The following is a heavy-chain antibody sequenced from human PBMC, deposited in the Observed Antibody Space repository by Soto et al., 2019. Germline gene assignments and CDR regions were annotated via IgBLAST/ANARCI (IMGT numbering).Heavy chain of an antibody. Sequence: ASVKVSCKASGGTFSSYTISWVRQAPGQGLEWMGRIIPILGIANYAQKFQGRVTITADKSTSTAYMELSSLRSEDTAVYYCARDWEQQLVLNYWGQGTLVTVSS. V-gene: IGHV1-69*04. CDR1: GGTFSSYT. J-gene: IGHJ4*02. D-gene: IGHD6-13*01. CDR3: ARDWEQQLVLNY. CDR2: IIPILGIA.